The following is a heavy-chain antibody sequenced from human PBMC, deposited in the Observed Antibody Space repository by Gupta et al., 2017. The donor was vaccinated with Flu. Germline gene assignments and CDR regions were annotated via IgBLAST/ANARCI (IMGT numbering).Heavy chain of an antibody. CDR1: GFTFGDYG. CDR2: IRIKVYDERT. Sequence: VQLAESGGGLVQPGRSLRLSCPGSGFTFGDYGMTWFRQAPGKGPEWLGVIRIKVYDERTEYAASVKGRFTISRDDSKSVVYLHMNSLKSEDTAVYYCVRGAIAVAGDYYGLDVWGQGTTVTVSS. D-gene: IGHD6-19*01. V-gene: IGHV3-49*03. J-gene: IGHJ6*02. CDR3: VRGAIAVAGDYYGLDV.